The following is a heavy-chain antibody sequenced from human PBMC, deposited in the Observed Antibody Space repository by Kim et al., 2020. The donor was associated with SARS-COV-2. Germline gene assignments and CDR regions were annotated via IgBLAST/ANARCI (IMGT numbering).Heavy chain of an antibody. CDR2: LYYSGSA. CDR1: GASVSSSNYY. D-gene: IGHD5-12*01. CDR3: ASPHSGGWPFDN. Sequence: SETLSLTCSVSGASVSSSNYYWGWIRQPPGKGLEWIGNLYYSGSAYYNPSLKGRGTISIDTSKNQVSLSLTSVTAADTAVFYCASPHSGGWPFDNWGQGT. J-gene: IGHJ4*02. V-gene: IGHV4-39*07.